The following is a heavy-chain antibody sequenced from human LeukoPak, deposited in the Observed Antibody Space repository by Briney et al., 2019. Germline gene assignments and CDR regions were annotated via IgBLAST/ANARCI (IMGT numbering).Heavy chain of an antibody. D-gene: IGHD1-26*01. J-gene: IGHJ4*02. CDR2: IIPIFGTA. V-gene: IGHV1-69*05. CDR1: GGTFSSYA. CDR3: ARITYSGSYYFDY. Sequence: SVKVSCKASGGTFSSYAISWVRQAPGQGLEWMGRIIPIFGTANYAQKFQGRVATTTDESTSTAYMELSSLRSEDTAVYYCARITYSGSYYFDYWGQGTLVTVSS.